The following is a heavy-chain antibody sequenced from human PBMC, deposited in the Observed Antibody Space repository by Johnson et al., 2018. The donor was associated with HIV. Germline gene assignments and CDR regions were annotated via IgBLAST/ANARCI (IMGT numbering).Heavy chain of an antibody. CDR3: AKDYGWLVNSPDAFDI. CDR2: IQYDGSNK. J-gene: IGHJ3*02. V-gene: IGHV3-30*02. Sequence: QVQLVESGGGVVQPGGSLRLSCVASGFIFSSSGMHWVRQAPGKGLEWVAFIQYDGSNKFYVDSVKGRSTISRDNSKNTLYLQMNSLRPEDTAVYYCAKDYGWLVNSPDAFDIWGQGTMVTVSS. CDR1: GFIFSSSG. D-gene: IGHD6-19*01.